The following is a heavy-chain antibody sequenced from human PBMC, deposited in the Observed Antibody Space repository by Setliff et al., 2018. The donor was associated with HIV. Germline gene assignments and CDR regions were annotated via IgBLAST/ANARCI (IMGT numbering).Heavy chain of an antibody. CDR1: GLTFSPYA. Sequence: GGSLRLSCATSGLTFSPYAIHWVRQAPGMGLEWVAMIWADEITKFYADSVKGRFTISRDNSKNTMYLQMNTLRVEDTAVYYCARSPRIGVAGEFEYWGRGTLVTVSS. CDR3: ARSPRIGVAGEFEY. J-gene: IGHJ4*02. CDR2: IWADEITK. V-gene: IGHV3-33*01. D-gene: IGHD6-19*01.